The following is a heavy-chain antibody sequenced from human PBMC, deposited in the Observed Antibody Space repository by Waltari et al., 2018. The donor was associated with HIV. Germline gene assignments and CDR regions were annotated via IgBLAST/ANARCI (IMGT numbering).Heavy chain of an antibody. Sequence: QVQLVESGGGVVQPAGSLRLPCPASRSTFSPFAFHWVRQAPGKRLEWVALISYGGRNKVYADSVKGRFTISRDNSKNTLYLQMNSLRAEDTAVYYCARDGHFYDSRPLDYWGQGTLVTVSS. D-gene: IGHD3-22*01. CDR1: RSTFSPFA. CDR2: ISYGGRNK. J-gene: IGHJ4*02. V-gene: IGHV3-30*01. CDR3: ARDGHFYDSRPLDY.